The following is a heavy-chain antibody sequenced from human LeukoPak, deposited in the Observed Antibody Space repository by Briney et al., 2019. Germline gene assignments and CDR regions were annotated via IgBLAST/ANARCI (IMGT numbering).Heavy chain of an antibody. CDR1: GFTFSSYA. D-gene: IGHD6-19*01. J-gene: IGHJ4*02. CDR2: ISGSGGST. Sequence: GGSLRLSCAASGFTFSSYAMSRVRQAPGKGLEWVSAISGSGGSTYYADSVKGRFTISRDNSKNTLYLQMNSLRAEDTAVYYCAKDRVGSSGWYGHFDYWGQGTLVTVSS. V-gene: IGHV3-23*01. CDR3: AKDRVGSSGWYGHFDY.